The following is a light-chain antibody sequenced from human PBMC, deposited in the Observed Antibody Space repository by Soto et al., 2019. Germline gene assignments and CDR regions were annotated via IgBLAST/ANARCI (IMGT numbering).Light chain of an antibody. V-gene: IGLV2-8*01. J-gene: IGLJ2*01. CDR1: SSDVGGYNY. CDR2: EVS. CDR3: SSYGGNNNLV. Sequence: QSVLTQPPSASGSPGQSVTISCTGTSSDVGGYNYVSWYQQHPDKAPKLMIYEVSKRPSGVPGRFSASKSGNTASLTVSGLQAEDEADYYCSSYGGNNNLVFGGGTKVTVL.